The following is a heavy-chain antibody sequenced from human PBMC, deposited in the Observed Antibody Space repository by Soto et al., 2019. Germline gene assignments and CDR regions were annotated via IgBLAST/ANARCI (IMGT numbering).Heavy chain of an antibody. CDR3: ARSGDYSPSSWFDP. V-gene: IGHV4-39*01. Sequence: QLQLQESGPGLVKPSETLSLTCTVSGGSISSSSYYWGWIRQPPGKGLEWIGSIYYSGSTYYNPSLKSRVTISVDTSKNQFSLKLSSVTAADTAVYYCARSGDYSPSSWFDPWGQGTLVTVSS. CDR2: IYYSGST. CDR1: GGSISSSSYY. J-gene: IGHJ5*02. D-gene: IGHD4-17*01.